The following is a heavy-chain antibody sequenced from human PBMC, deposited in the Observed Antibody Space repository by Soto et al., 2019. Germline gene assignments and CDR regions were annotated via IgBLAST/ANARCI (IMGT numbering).Heavy chain of an antibody. CDR3: ARWSYLDY. CDR1: GFSFGSYA. J-gene: IGHJ4*02. Sequence: GGSLRLSCAASGFSFGSYALSWVRQAPGKGLEWVSTISGSDGKTFYADSVKGRFSISRDTSQDTLYLQMNSLRADGTAIYYCARWSYLDYWGQGTRVTVSS. CDR2: ISGSDGKT. D-gene: IGHD3-3*01. V-gene: IGHV3-23*01.